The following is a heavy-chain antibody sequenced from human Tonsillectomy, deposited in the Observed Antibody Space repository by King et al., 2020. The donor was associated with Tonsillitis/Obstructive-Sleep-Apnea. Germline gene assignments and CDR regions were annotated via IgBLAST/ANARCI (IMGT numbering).Heavy chain of an antibody. J-gene: IGHJ4*02. V-gene: IGHV4-34*01. Sequence: QVQLQQWGAGLLKPSETLSLTCAVYGWSFSGYYWSWIRQPPGKGLEWIGEINHSGSTNYNPSLKSRVTISVDTTTNHFSLKLSSVTAADTAVYYCAALEYSSSYFDYWGQGTLVTVSS. CDR2: INHSGST. CDR1: GWSFSGYY. CDR3: AALEYSSSYFDY. D-gene: IGHD6-6*01.